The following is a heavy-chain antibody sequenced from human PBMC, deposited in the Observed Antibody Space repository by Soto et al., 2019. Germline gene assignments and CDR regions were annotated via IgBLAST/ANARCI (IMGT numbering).Heavy chain of an antibody. CDR1: GYTFTSYG. Sequence: ASVKDSCKASGYTFTSYGISWVRQAPGQGLEWMGWISAYNGNTNYAQKLQGRVTMTTDTSTSTAYMELRSLRSDDTAVYYCAREEEGYCTNGVCYDAFDIWGQGTMVTVSS. CDR3: AREEEGYCTNGVCYDAFDI. V-gene: IGHV1-18*01. CDR2: ISAYNGNT. D-gene: IGHD2-8*01. J-gene: IGHJ3*02.